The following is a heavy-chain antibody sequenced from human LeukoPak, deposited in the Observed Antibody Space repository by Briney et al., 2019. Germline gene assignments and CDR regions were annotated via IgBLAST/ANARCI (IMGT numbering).Heavy chain of an antibody. CDR2: ISSSSSYI. Sequence: PGGSLRLSCAASGFTFSSYSMNWVRLAPGKGLEWVSSISSSSSYIYYSDSVKGRFTISRDNAKNSLYLQMNSLRADDTAVYCCARVTTGTGEYYFDYWGQGTLVTVSS. CDR3: ARVTTGTGEYYFDY. CDR1: GFTFSSYS. D-gene: IGHD1-1*01. J-gene: IGHJ4*02. V-gene: IGHV3-21*01.